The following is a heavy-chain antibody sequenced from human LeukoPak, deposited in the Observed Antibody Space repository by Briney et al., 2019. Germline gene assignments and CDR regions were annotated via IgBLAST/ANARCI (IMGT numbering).Heavy chain of an antibody. CDR1: RFTFSSYE. J-gene: IGHJ4*02. CDR2: IGAGGTFT. CDR3: TKGELLLSASDF. Sequence: TGGSLRLSCAASRFTFSSYEMNWVRQAPGKGLEWVSGIGAGGTFTYYADSVKGRFTISRDNSRNTLYLQMNSLRAEDTGVYYCTKGELLLSASDFWGQGTLVTVSS. D-gene: IGHD2-15*01. V-gene: IGHV3-23*01.